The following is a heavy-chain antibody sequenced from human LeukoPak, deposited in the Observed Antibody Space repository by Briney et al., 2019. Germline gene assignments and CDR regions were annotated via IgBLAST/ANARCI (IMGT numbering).Heavy chain of an antibody. CDR3: ATGCSSTSCYTEFDY. CDR2: FDPEDGET. J-gene: IGHJ4*02. V-gene: IGHV1-24*01. Sequence: GASVKVSCKVSGYTLTELSMHWVRQAPGKGLEWMGGFDPEDGETIYAQKFQGRVTMTEDTSTDTAYMELSSLRSEDTAVYYCATGCSSTSCYTEFDYWGQGTLVTVSS. CDR1: GYTLTELS. D-gene: IGHD2-2*02.